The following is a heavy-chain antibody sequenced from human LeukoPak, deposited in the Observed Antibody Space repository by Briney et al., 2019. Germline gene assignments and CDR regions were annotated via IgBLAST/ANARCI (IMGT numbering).Heavy chain of an antibody. CDR1: GFTFSSYA. D-gene: IGHD6-19*01. CDR2: ISGSGGST. J-gene: IGHJ4*02. V-gene: IGHV3-23*01. CDR3: ARQVTVAGFDY. Sequence: RSGGSLGLSCAASGFTFSSYAMSWVRQAPGKGLEWVSAISGSGGSTYYADSVKGRFTISRDNSKNTLYLQMNSLRAEDTAVYYCARQVTVAGFDYWGQGTLVTVSS.